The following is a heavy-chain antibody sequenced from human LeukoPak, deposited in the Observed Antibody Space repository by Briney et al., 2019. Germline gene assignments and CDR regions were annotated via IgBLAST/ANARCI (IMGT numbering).Heavy chain of an antibody. D-gene: IGHD6-13*01. V-gene: IGHV3-66*01. J-gene: IGHJ4*02. Sequence: PGGSLRLSCAASGFTVSSNYMSWVRQAPGKGLEWVSVIYSGGSTYYADSVRGRFTISRDNSKNTLYLQMNSLRAEDTAVYYCAWGIGRIAAAGHFDYWGQGTLVTVSS. CDR2: IYSGGST. CDR1: GFTVSSNY. CDR3: AWGIGRIAAAGHFDY.